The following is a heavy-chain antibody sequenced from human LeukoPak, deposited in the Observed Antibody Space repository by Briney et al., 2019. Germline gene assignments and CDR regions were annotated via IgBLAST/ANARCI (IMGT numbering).Heavy chain of an antibody. D-gene: IGHD6-13*01. CDR3: AKDIAAAGVIDY. Sequence: GRSLRLSCAASGFTFSIYAMHWLRQAPGKGLEWVAVISYDETNKYYADSVKGRFTISRDNTKNTLYLQMNSLRTEDTAVFYCAKDIAAAGVIDYWGQGTLVTVSS. V-gene: IGHV3-30-3*01. CDR1: GFTFSIYA. J-gene: IGHJ4*02. CDR2: ISYDETNK.